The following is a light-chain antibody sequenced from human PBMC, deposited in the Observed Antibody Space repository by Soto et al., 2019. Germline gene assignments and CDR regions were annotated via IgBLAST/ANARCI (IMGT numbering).Light chain of an antibody. CDR3: QQYGTYPWT. V-gene: IGKV3-20*01. CDR2: GTS. CDR1: QSVSSSF. J-gene: IGKJ1*01. Sequence: IVLTQSPGTLSSSPGETAPLSCRASQSVSSSFVAWFQQKPGKAPRLLIYGTSSKTTGIPYRFSGSGSGTEFTLTISGLEPEDFAMYFCQQYGTYPWTFGQGTKVDNK.